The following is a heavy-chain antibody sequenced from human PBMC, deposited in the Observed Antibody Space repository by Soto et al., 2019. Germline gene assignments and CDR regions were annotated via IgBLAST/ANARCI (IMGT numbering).Heavy chain of an antibody. CDR2: IIPIFGTA. J-gene: IGHJ6*02. V-gene: IGHV1-69*12. Sequence: QVQLVQSGAEVKKPGSSVKVSCKASGGTFRSYAISWVRQAPGQGLEWMGGIIPIFGTANYAQKFQGRVTITADESTSTAYMELSSLRSEDTAMYYCARHVPAAGYYYGMDVWGQGTTVTVSS. CDR1: GGTFRSYA. D-gene: IGHD2-2*01. CDR3: ARHVPAAGYYYGMDV.